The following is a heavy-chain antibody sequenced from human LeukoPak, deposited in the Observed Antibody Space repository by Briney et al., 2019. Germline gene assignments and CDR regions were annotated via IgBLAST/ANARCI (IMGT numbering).Heavy chain of an antibody. D-gene: IGHD6-19*01. Sequence: GGSLRLSCAASGFTFSSYGMSWVRQAPGKGLEWVSAISGSGGSTYYADSVKGRFTISRDNAKNSLYLQMNSLRAEDTAVYYCARRGASSGGLDYGGQGTLVTVSS. J-gene: IGHJ4*02. CDR1: GFTFSSYG. CDR3: ARRGASSGGLDY. CDR2: ISGSGGST. V-gene: IGHV3-23*01.